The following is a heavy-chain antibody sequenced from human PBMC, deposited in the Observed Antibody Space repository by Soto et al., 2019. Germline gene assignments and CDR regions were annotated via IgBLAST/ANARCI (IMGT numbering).Heavy chain of an antibody. J-gene: IGHJ4*02. CDR1: SYTFTSYG. D-gene: IGHD1-1*01. V-gene: IGHV1-18*01. CDR3: ARGRYGDY. CDR2: ISAHNGNT. Sequence: QVHLVQSGAEVKKPGASVKVSCKGSSYTFTSYGITWVRQAPGQGLEWMGWISAHNGNTDYAQKLQGRVTVTRDTSTSTAYMELRSLRSDVTAVYYCARGRYGDYWGQGALVTVSS.